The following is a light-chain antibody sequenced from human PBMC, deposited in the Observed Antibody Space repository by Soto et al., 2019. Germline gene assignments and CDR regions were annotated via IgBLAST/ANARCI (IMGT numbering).Light chain of an antibody. CDR2: GAS. CDR1: QSVSSSY. Sequence: EIVLTQSPGTLSLSPGERATLSCRASQSVSSSYLAWYQQKPGQAPRLLIYGASSRATGIPDRFSGSGSGTDFTLTISRLEPEDFAVYEWQQYGSSPETFGRGTKVELK. V-gene: IGKV3-20*01. J-gene: IGKJ1*01. CDR3: QQYGSSPET.